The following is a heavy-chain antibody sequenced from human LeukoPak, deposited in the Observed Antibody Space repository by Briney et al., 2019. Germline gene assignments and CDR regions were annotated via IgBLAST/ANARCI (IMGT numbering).Heavy chain of an antibody. CDR3: ARVRWFGGPHYFDY. V-gene: IGHV1-3*01. CDR2: INAGNGNT. CDR1: GYTFTSYA. D-gene: IGHD3-10*01. Sequence: ASVKVSCKASGYTFTSYAMHWVRQAPGQRLEWMGWINAGNGNTKYSQKFQGRVTITRDTSASTAYMELSSLRSEDTAVYYCARVRWFGGPHYFDYWGQGTLVTVSS. J-gene: IGHJ4*02.